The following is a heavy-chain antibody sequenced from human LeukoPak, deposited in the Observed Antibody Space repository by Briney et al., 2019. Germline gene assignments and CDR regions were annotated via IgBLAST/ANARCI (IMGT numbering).Heavy chain of an antibody. V-gene: IGHV3-53*01. Sequence: GGSLRLSFAASGFTVITNDMTWVRQAPGKGLEWVSVLYSDGNTEYADSVQGRFTISRDNSKNTLYLEMNSLSPDDTAVYYCARGVEPLAANTLAYWGQGTLVTVSS. CDR1: GFTVITND. J-gene: IGHJ4*02. CDR2: LYSDGNT. D-gene: IGHD1-14*01. CDR3: ARGVEPLAANTLAY.